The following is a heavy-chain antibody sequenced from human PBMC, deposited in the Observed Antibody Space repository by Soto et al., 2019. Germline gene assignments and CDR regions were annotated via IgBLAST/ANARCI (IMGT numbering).Heavy chain of an antibody. CDR3: AKRGSGSQFDY. D-gene: IGHD1-26*01. Sequence: EVQLLESGGGLVQPGGSLRLSCAASGFTFSSYAMSWVRQAPGKGLEWVSVISGSGGSTYYADAVKGRFTISRDNSKNTLYLQMNSLRDEDTAVYYCAKRGSGSQFDYWGQGTLVTVSS. CDR1: GFTFSSYA. J-gene: IGHJ4*02. V-gene: IGHV3-23*01. CDR2: ISGSGGST.